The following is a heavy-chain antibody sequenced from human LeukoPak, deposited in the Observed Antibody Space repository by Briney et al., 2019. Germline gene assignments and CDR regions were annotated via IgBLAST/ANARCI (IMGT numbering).Heavy chain of an antibody. CDR3: ARGGHNYYDSSGYPDY. V-gene: IGHV1-8*01. CDR1: GYTFTSYD. D-gene: IGHD3-22*01. CDR2: MNPNSGNT. Sequence: AAVKVSCKASGYTFTSYDINWVRQATGQGLEWMGWMNPNSGNTGYAQKFQGRVTMTRNTSISTAYMELSSLRSEDTAVYYCARGGHNYYDSSGYPDYWGQGTLVTVSS. J-gene: IGHJ4*02.